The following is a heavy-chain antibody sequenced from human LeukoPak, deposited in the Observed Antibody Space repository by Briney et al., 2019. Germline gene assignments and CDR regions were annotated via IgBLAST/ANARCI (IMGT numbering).Heavy chain of an antibody. CDR1: GGSISSYY. CDR3: ARMLGAGYCSGGSCYYPPNWFDP. CDR2: IYYSGST. D-gene: IGHD2-15*01. Sequence: PSETLSLTCTVSGGSISSYYWSWIRQPPGKGLEWIGYIYYSGSTNYNPSLKSRVTISVDTSENQFSLKLSSVTAADTAVYYCARMLGAGYCSGGSCYYPPNWFDPWGQGTLVTVSS. J-gene: IGHJ5*02. V-gene: IGHV4-59*08.